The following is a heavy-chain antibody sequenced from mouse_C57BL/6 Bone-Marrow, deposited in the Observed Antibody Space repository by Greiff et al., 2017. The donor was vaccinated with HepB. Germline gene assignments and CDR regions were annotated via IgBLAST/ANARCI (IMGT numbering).Heavy chain of an antibody. V-gene: IGHV1-64*01. CDR2: IHPNSGST. D-gene: IGHD1-1*01. CDR1: GYTFTSYW. Sequence: QVQLQQPGAELVKPGASVKLSCKASGYTFTSYWMHWVTQRPGQGLEWIGMIHPNSGSTNYNEKFKSKATLTVDKSSSTAYMQLSSLTSEDSAVYYCAIYYYGSSLYYYAMDYWGQGTSVTVSS. CDR3: AIYYYGSSLYYYAMDY. J-gene: IGHJ4*01.